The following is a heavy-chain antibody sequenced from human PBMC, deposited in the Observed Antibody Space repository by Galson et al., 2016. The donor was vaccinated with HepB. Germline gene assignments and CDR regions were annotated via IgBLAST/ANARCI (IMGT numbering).Heavy chain of an antibody. CDR2: MSYDRSNE. CDR1: GFTFRNYG. V-gene: IGHV3-30*18. Sequence: SLRLSCAASGFTFRNYGMHWVRQAPGKGLEWVAVMSYDRSNEYSADSVKGRFAISRDNSKNTLYLQMNSLRAEDTAVYYCAKDWAYYDISGHYYEQEYYYGMDVWGKGTTVIVSS. CDR3: AKDWAYYDISGHYYEQEYYYGMDV. J-gene: IGHJ6*04. D-gene: IGHD3-9*01.